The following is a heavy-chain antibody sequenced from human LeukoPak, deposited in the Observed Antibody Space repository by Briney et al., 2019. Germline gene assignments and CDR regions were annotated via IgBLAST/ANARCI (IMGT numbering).Heavy chain of an antibody. V-gene: IGHV3-30*19. CDR2: ISYDGNNK. Sequence: GGSLRLSCAASGFTFSSYGIHWVRQAPGKGLEWVAVISYDGNNKYYADSVKGRFTISRDNSKNMLYLQMNSLRAEDTAIYSCARARRWLQLDFDYWGQGTLVTVSS. CDR3: ARARRWLQLDFDY. J-gene: IGHJ4*02. CDR1: GFTFSSYG. D-gene: IGHD5-24*01.